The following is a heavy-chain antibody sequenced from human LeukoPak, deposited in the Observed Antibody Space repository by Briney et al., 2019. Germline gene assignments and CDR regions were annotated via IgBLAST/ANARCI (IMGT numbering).Heavy chain of an antibody. Sequence: GGSLRLSCAASGFTFSDYYMSWIRQAPGKGLEWVSYISSSVSTIYYADSVKGRFTISRDNAKNSLYLQMNSLRAEDTAVYYCARDLLPYYYDSSGYPPLGHWGQGTLVTVSS. CDR3: ARDLLPYYYDSSGYPPLGH. V-gene: IGHV3-11*04. CDR1: GFTFSDYY. J-gene: IGHJ4*02. CDR2: ISSSVSTI. D-gene: IGHD3-22*01.